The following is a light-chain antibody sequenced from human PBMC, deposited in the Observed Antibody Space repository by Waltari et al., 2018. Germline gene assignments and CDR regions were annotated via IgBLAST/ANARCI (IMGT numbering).Light chain of an antibody. CDR3: QQCNNYPRT. V-gene: IGKV1-5*03. J-gene: IGKJ1*01. Sequence: DIQMTQSPSTLYASVGDRVTITCRASQSISSWLAWYQQKPGKAPKLLIYKASSLESGVPSRFSGSGSGTEFTLTISSLQPDDFATYYCQQCNNYPRTFGQGTKVEIK. CDR1: QSISSW. CDR2: KAS.